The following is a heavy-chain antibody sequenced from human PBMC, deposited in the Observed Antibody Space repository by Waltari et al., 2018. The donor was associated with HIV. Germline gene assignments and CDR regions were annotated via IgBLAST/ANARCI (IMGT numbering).Heavy chain of an antibody. D-gene: IGHD3-10*01. CDR1: GFTFLYYY. Sequence: QVQLVESGGGLVKPGGSLRLPCSASGFTFLYYYFSWIRQAPGKGLEWVSYISSSGTTIYYADSVKGRFTISRDNAKDSLYLQMNNLRAEDTAVYYCARCDAGYFYGSAYDYWGQGILVTVSS. J-gene: IGHJ4*02. CDR3: ARCDAGYFYGSAYDY. V-gene: IGHV3-11*01. CDR2: ISSSGTTI.